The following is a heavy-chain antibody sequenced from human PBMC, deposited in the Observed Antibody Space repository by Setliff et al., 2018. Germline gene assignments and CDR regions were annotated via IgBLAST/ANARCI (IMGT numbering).Heavy chain of an antibody. V-gene: IGHV4-61*02. J-gene: IGHJ4*02. Sequence: SETLSLTCNVSGASISSGFYYWSWIRQPAGKGLEWIGRVHSSGDTKYNPSVKTRVTMSVDTSRNQFSLKLSSATAADTAVYYCARATVGLATIIYFDSWGQGTLVTVSS. CDR1: GASISSGFYY. D-gene: IGHD4-4*01. CDR2: VHSSGDT. CDR3: ARATVGLATIIYFDS.